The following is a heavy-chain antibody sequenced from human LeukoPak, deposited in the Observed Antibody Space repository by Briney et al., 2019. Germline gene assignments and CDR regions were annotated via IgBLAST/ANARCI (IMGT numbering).Heavy chain of an antibody. Sequence: GGSLRLSCAVSGFTFSSHAMHWVRQAPGKGLEWVSIISYDGSDKYYADSVKGRFTISRDNSKNTLYLQMNSLRAEDTSMYYCAREGPSGSPPADYWGQGTLVTVSS. V-gene: IGHV3-30-3*01. CDR3: AREGPSGSPPADY. CDR1: GFTFSSHA. CDR2: ISYDGSDK. J-gene: IGHJ4*02. D-gene: IGHD3-10*01.